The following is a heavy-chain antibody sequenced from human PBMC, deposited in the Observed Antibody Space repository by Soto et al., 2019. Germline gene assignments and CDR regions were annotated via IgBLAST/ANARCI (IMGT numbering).Heavy chain of an antibody. CDR3: AKAGGIAMPGAHLAF. V-gene: IGHV3-23*01. CDR2: ISGSGGST. Sequence: EVQLLESGGSLVQPGGSLRLSCAASGFTFRSYAMTWVRQAPGKGLEWVSGISGSGGSTNYADSVKGRFTVSRDNSKNTLYLEMNSLRAEDTGLYYCAKAGGIAMPGAHLAFWGQGTLVTVSS. CDR1: GFTFRSYA. J-gene: IGHJ4*02. D-gene: IGHD6-19*01.